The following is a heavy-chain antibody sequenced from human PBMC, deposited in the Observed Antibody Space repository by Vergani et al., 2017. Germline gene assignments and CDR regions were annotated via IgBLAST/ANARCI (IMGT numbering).Heavy chain of an antibody. V-gene: IGHV4-59*11. CDR2: IHYSENT. Sequence: QVQLQESGPGLVKSSETLSLTCSVSFDSIRNLYCNWIRQPPGKGLEWIGSIHYSENTNYNPSLKTRLTISVDTSKNQFSLTLTSVTAADTAIYFCARTESFILRYFHWALWGQGTLVTVSS. D-gene: IGHD3-9*01. CDR3: ARTESFILRYFHWAL. CDR1: FDSIRNLY. J-gene: IGHJ4*02.